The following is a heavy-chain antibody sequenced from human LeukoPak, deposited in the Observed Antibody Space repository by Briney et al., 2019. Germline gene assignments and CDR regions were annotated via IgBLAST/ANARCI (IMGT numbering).Heavy chain of an antibody. Sequence: GGSLRLSCAASGFTFDDYAMHWVRQAPGKGLEWVSGISWNSGSIGYADSVEGRFTISRDNAKNSLYLQMNSLRAEDTALYYCATSITIFGVAIRWGQGTLVTVSS. CDR1: GFTFDDYA. CDR3: ATSITIFGVAIR. V-gene: IGHV3-9*01. CDR2: ISWNSGSI. J-gene: IGHJ4*02. D-gene: IGHD3-3*01.